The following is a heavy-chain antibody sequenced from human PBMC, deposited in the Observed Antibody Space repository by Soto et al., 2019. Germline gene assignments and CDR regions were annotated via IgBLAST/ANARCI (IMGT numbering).Heavy chain of an antibody. Sequence: ALVKVSCKASGYTFTSYGISWVRQAPGQGLEWMGWISAYNGNTNYAQKLQGRVTMTTDTSTSTAYMELRSLRSDDTAVYYCATDRGYSSSWYDYYYGMDVWGQGTTVTVSS. CDR3: ATDRGYSSSWYDYYYGMDV. CDR1: GYTFTSYG. J-gene: IGHJ6*02. D-gene: IGHD6-13*01. V-gene: IGHV1-18*01. CDR2: ISAYNGNT.